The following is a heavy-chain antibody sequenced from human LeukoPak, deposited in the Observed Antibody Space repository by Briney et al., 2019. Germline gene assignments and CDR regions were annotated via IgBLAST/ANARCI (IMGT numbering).Heavy chain of an antibody. J-gene: IGHJ4*02. CDR2: NNGYTGNT. CDR1: GYTFTSYR. CDR3: ARRTIFGVVTFDY. Sequence: ASVKDSCQASGYTFTSYRISWVRQALGQGLEWMGWNNGYTGNTNYAHKLQGRVSMTTDTSTSTAYMELRSLRYDDTAVYFCARRTIFGVVTFDYWGQGTLVTVPS. V-gene: IGHV1-18*01. D-gene: IGHD3-3*01.